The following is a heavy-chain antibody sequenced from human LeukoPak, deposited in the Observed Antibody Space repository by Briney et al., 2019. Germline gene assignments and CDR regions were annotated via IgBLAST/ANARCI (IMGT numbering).Heavy chain of an antibody. J-gene: IGHJ4*02. CDR2: IKQDGSEK. CDR1: GFTFGRHW. V-gene: IGHV3-7*04. Sequence: GGSLRLSCAASGFTFGRHWMRWVRQAPGKGLEYVANIKQDGSEKSYVDSVKGRFTISRDNAQDSLYLQMNSLRAEDTAVYYCARDYQWSLDYWGQGTLVTVFS. D-gene: IGHD2-15*01. CDR3: ARDYQWSLDY.